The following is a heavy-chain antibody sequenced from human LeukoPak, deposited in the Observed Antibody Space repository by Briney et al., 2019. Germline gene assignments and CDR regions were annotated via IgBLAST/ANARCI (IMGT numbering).Heavy chain of an antibody. CDR3: ARGSPRFLEWLPYLDNWFDP. CDR2: IIPIFGTA. J-gene: IGHJ5*02. V-gene: IGHV1-69*01. D-gene: IGHD3-3*01. CDR1: GGTFSSYA. Sequence: ASVKVSCKASGGTFSSYAISWVRQAPEQGLEWMGGIIPIFGTANYAQKFQGRVTITADESTSTAYMELSSLRSEDTAVYYCARGSPRFLEWLPYLDNWFDPWGQGTLVTVSS.